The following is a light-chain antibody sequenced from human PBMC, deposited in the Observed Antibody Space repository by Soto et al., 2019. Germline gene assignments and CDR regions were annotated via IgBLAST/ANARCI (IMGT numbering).Light chain of an antibody. CDR3: SSYTSSSTPYI. CDR1: ISDVGDYNY. CDR2: EVS. Sequence: TQTPSVCGSTARSVPIACTGTISDVGDYNYVSWYQQHPGKAPKLRIYEVSNRPAGVSNRFCGSKPGNKASLTISGLQAEDEADYYCSSYTSSSTPYIFGTGTKVTV. J-gene: IGLJ1*01. V-gene: IGLV2-14*01.